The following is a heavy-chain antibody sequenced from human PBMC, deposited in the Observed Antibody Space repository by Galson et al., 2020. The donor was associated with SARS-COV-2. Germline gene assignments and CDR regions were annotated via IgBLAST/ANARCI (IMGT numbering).Heavy chain of an antibody. CDR2: ISWNSGSI. D-gene: IGHD3-3*01. CDR1: GFTFDDYA. V-gene: IGHV3-9*01. J-gene: IGHJ6*03. Sequence: GGSLRLSCAASGFTFDDYAMHWVRQAPGKGLEWVSGISWNSGSIGYADSVKGRFTISRDNAKNSLYLQMNSLRAEDTALYYCASVLDYMDVWGKGTTVTVSS. CDR3: ASVLDYMDV.